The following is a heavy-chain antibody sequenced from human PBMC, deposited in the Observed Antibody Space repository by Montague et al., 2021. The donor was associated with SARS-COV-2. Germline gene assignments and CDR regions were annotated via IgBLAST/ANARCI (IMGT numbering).Heavy chain of an antibody. V-gene: IGHV4-38-2*02. CDR2: IYHSGTT. CDR1: GFSIGSGDY. Sequence: SETLSLTCTVSGFSIGSGDYWGWIRQPPGKGLEWIGSIYHSGTTXYNPSLQSRLTMSIDTSTNQFSLRLTSVTAADTAVFFCVREKAGGLLNVFDIWGQGTTVTVSS. J-gene: IGHJ3*02. CDR3: VREKAGGLLNVFDI.